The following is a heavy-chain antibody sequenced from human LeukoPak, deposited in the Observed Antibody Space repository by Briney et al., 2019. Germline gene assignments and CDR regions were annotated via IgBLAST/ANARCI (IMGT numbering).Heavy chain of an antibody. Sequence: ASVKVSCKASGYTFTSYGISWVQQAPGQGLEWMGWISAYNGNTNYAQKLQGRVTMTTDTSTSTAYMELRSLRSDDTAVYYCARGQVGATRAWAFDIWGQGTMVTVSS. CDR2: ISAYNGNT. J-gene: IGHJ3*02. CDR3: ARGQVGATRAWAFDI. V-gene: IGHV1-18*01. D-gene: IGHD1-26*01. CDR1: GYTFTSYG.